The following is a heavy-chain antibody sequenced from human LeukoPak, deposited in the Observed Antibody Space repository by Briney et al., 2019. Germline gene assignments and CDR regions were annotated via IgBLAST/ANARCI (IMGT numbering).Heavy chain of an antibody. D-gene: IGHD1-1*01. CDR3: AKAVSNWNDAPFDY. J-gene: IGHJ4*02. Sequence: GGSLRLSCAASGFIFNNYGLIWVRQAPGKGLEWVSAISNDGGGTNYADFVKGRFTISRDNSKNTLYLQMNSLRAEDTAVYFCAKAVSNWNDAPFDYWGQGTLVTVSS. V-gene: IGHV3-23*01. CDR2: ISNDGGGT. CDR1: GFIFNNYG.